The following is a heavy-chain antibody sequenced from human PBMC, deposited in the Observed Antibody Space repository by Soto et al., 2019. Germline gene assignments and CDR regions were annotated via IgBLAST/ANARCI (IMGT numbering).Heavy chain of an antibody. D-gene: IGHD4-17*01. CDR3: AKEHAVTNFDY. J-gene: IGHJ4*02. V-gene: IGHV3-33*06. CDR2: IWYDGSNK. Sequence: GGSLRLSCAASGFTFSSYGMHWVRQAPGKGLEWVAVIWYDGSNKYYADSVKGRFTISRDNSKNTLYLQMNSLRAEDTAVYYCAKEHAVTNFDYWGQGTLVTVSS. CDR1: GFTFSSYG.